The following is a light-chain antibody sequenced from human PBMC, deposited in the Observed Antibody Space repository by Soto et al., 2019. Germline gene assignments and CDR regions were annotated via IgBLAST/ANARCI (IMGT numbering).Light chain of an antibody. V-gene: IGKV3-20*01. CDR1: QSVNSGY. CDR3: QQYGSSMYT. Sequence: EIVLTQSPGTLSLSPGKRATVSCRASQSVNSGYLAWYQQRPGQAPRLLIYGASNRAAGIPDRFSGSGSGTDFTLTISRLGPEDFAIYYCQQYGSSMYTFGQATNLEIK. J-gene: IGKJ2*01. CDR2: GAS.